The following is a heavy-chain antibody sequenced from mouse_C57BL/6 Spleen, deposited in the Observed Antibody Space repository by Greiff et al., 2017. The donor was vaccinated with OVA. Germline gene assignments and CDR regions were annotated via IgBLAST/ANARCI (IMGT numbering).Heavy chain of an antibody. V-gene: IGHV5-17*01. CDR3: ARPPYDGSRDWYYDV. CDR1: GFTFSDYG. J-gene: IGHJ1*03. D-gene: IGHD1-1*01. CDR2: ISSGSSTI. Sequence: EVKLMESGGGLVKPGGSLKLSCAASGFTFSDYGMHWVRQAPEKGLEWVAYISSGSSTIYYAHTVKGRFTISRDNAKNTLFLQMTSLRAEDTVMCYSARPPYDGSRDWYYDVWGTGTTVTVSS.